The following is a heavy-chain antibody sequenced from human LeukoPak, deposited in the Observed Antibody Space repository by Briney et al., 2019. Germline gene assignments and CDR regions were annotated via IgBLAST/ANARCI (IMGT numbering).Heavy chain of an antibody. CDR3: ARVSSPRYCTGGSCYSSWYFYL. D-gene: IGHD2-15*01. J-gene: IGHJ2*01. CDR1: GGSISSYY. Sequence: SETLSLTCTVSGGSISSYYWSWIRQPPGKGLEWIGYIYYSGSTNYNPSLKSRVTISVDTSKNQFSLKLSSVTAADTAVYYCARVSSPRYCTGGSCYSSWYFYLWGRGTLVTVSS. V-gene: IGHV4-59*01. CDR2: IYYSGST.